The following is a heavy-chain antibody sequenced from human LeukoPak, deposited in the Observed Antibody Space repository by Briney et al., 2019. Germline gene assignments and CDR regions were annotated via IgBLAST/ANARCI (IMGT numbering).Heavy chain of an antibody. CDR3: ARGDQYCGSRSFLIYYYGMDV. V-gene: IGHV1-8*01. D-gene: IGHD3-10*01. Sequence: ASVKVSCKASGYTFTSYDINWVRQATGQGLEWMGWMNPNSGNTGYAQKFQGRVTMTSNTSISTAYMELSSLRSEDTAVYYCARGDQYCGSRSFLIYYYGMDVWGQGTTVTVSS. CDR2: MNPNSGNT. J-gene: IGHJ6*02. CDR1: GYTFTSYD.